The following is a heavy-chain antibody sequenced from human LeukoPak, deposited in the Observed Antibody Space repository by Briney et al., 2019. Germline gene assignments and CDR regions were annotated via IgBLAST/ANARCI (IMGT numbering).Heavy chain of an antibody. CDR2: ISSSSSYI. J-gene: IGHJ4*02. CDR3: ARDGAFEYSSSWGFSDY. D-gene: IGHD6-6*01. CDR1: GFTFSSYS. Sequence: GGSLRLSCAASGFTFSSYSMNWVRQAPGKGLEWVSSISSSSSYIYYADSVKGRFTISRDNAKNSLYLQMNSLRAEDTAVYYCARDGAFEYSSSWGFSDYWGQGTLVTVSS. V-gene: IGHV3-21*01.